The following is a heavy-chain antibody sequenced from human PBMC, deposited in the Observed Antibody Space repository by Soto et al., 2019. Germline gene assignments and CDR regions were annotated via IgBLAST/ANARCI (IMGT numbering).Heavy chain of an antibody. D-gene: IGHD5-18*01. J-gene: IGHJ3*02. CDR3: ARDGYSYGDIIWAFDI. CDR2: ISSTSSYT. Sequence: EVQLVESGGGLVKPGGSLRLSCVVSGFMFSSHNMNWVRQAPGKGLEWVSSISSTSSYTYYADSVKGRFTISRDNAKNSLYLQMNSLRAEDTAVYYCARDGYSYGDIIWAFDIWGQGTMVTVSS. CDR1: GFMFSSHN. V-gene: IGHV3-21*04.